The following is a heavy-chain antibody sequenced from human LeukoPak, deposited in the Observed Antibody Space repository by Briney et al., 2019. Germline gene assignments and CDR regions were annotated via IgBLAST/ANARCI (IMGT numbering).Heavy chain of an antibody. CDR3: ARDGASGDGLCCFSNWFDP. V-gene: IGHV4-39*07. CDR2: IYYSGST. J-gene: IGHJ5*02. Sequence: SETLSLTCTVSGGSISSSSYYWGWIRQPPGKGLEWIGSIYYSGSTYYNPSLKSRVTISVDTSKNQFSLKLNSVTAADTAVYYCARDGASGDGLCCFSNWFDPWGQGTLVTVSS. D-gene: IGHD2-8*01. CDR1: GGSISSSSYY.